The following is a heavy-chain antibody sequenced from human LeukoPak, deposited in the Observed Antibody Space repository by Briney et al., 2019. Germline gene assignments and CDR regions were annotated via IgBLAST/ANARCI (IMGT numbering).Heavy chain of an antibody. J-gene: IGHJ4*02. CDR2: INHSGST. D-gene: IGHD3-10*01. CDR3: ARRERITMVQGTYNY. Sequence: SETLSLTCAVYGGSFSGYYWSWIRQPPGKGLEWIGEINHSGSTNYNPSLKSRVTISVDTSKNQFSLKLSSVTAADTAVYYCARRERITMVQGTYNYWGQGTLVTVSS. CDR1: GGSFSGYY. V-gene: IGHV4-34*01.